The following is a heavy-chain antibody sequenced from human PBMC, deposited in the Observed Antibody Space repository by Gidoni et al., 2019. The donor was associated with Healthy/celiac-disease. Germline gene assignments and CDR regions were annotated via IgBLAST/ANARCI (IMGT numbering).Heavy chain of an antibody. D-gene: IGHD3-10*01. CDR2: IYYSGST. J-gene: IGHJ4*02. V-gene: IGHV4-39*01. Sequence: QLQPQESGPGLAKPSETLSLTCTVAAGPISSSIYYWGWLRQPPGEGLEWIGSIYYSGSTYYNPALKSRVTISVDTSKTQFSLKLSSVTAADTAVYYCARRYYYGSGSYSPFDYWGQGTLVTVSS. CDR3: ARRYYYGSGSYSPFDY. CDR1: AGPISSSIYY.